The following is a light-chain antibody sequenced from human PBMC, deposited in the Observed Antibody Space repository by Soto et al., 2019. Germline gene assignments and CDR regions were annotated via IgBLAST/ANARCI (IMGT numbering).Light chain of an antibody. CDR2: GAS. Sequence: EIVMTQSPATLSVSPGERATLSCRASQSVSSNLAWYQQRPGQAPRLLIHGASTRATGVPARFSGSGSGTEFTLTISSLQSEDFAVYYCQQYNNWWTFGQGTRWIS. V-gene: IGKV3-15*01. J-gene: IGKJ1*01. CDR1: QSVSSN. CDR3: QQYNNWWT.